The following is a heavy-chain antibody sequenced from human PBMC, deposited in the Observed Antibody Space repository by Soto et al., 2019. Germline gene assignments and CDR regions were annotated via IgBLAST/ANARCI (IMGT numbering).Heavy chain of an antibody. CDR1: GFSLSTSGVG. CDR3: AHRRGADDFDSTLFFQH. V-gene: IGHV2-5*01. J-gene: IGHJ1*01. CDR2: IYWNDDK. Sequence: SGPTLVKPTQTLTLTCTFSGFSLSTSGVGVGWIRQPPGKALEWLALIYWNDDKRYSPSLKSRLTITKDTSKNQVVLTMTNMDPVDTATYYCAHRRGADDFDSTLFFQHWGQGTLVTVSS. D-gene: IGHD2-21*02.